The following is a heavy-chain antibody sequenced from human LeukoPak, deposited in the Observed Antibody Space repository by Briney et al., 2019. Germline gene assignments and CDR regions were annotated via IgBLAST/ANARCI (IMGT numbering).Heavy chain of an antibody. CDR3: AKVAAVGYSGYDWVPDYFDS. Sequence: QPGGSLRLSCAASGFTFSSYWMSWVRQAPGKGLEWVANIKQDGSEKYYVDSVKGRFTISRDNVKNSLYLQMNSLRPEDTALYYCAKVAAVGYSGYDWVPDYFDSWGQGTLVTVSS. CDR1: GFTFSSYW. CDR2: IKQDGSEK. J-gene: IGHJ4*02. D-gene: IGHD5-12*01. V-gene: IGHV3-7*03.